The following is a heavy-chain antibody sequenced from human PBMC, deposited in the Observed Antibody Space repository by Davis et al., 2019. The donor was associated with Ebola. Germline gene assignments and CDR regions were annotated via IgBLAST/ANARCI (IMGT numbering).Heavy chain of an antibody. CDR2: IITVFGIP. CDR1: GGTFSSYG. Sequence: SVKVSCKASGGTFSSYGISWVRQAPGQGLDWLGGIITVFGIPKYAQKFQGRVTITADESTSTAYMELSSLRSEDTAAYYCARDPGSSAFDYWGQGTLVIVSS. CDR3: ARDPGSSAFDY. J-gene: IGHJ4*02. D-gene: IGHD1-14*01. V-gene: IGHV1-69*13.